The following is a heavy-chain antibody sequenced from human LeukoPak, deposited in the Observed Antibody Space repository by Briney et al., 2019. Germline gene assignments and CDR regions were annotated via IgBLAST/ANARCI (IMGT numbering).Heavy chain of an antibody. CDR3: ARDSEIAVAGTP. CDR1: GFTFTSSA. V-gene: IGHV1-58*02. Sequence: SVKFSCKASGFTFTSSAMQWVRQARGQRLEWIGWIVVGSGNTNYAQKFQGRVTITADKSTSTAYMELSSLRSEDTAVYYCARDSEIAVAGTPWGQGTLVTVSS. D-gene: IGHD6-19*01. CDR2: IVVGSGNT. J-gene: IGHJ4*02.